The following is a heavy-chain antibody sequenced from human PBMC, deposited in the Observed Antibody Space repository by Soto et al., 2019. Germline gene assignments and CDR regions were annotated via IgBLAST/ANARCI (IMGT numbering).Heavy chain of an antibody. J-gene: IGHJ6*02. CDR2: ISAYNGNT. V-gene: IGHV1-18*04. CDR1: GYTFTSYG. CDR3: ARERAYDFWSSYLYYYYGMDV. D-gene: IGHD3-3*01. Sequence: QVQLVQSGAEVKKPGASVKVSCKASGYTFTSYGISWVRQAPGQGLEWMGWISAYNGNTNYAQKLQGRVTMTTDTSTSTAYMELRSLRSDDTAVYYCARERAYDFWSSYLYYYYGMDVWGQGTTVTVSS.